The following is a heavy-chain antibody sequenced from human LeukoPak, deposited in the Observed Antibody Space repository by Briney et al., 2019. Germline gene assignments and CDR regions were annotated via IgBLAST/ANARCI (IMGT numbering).Heavy chain of an antibody. J-gene: IGHJ4*02. V-gene: IGHV3-74*01. CDR1: GFTFSSYW. Sequence: GGSLRLSCAASGFTFSSYWMHWVRQAPGKGLVGVSRINSDGSSTSYADSVKGRFTISRDNAKNTLYLQMNSLRAEDTAVYYCARTAGHYDFWSGYFYYFDYWGQGTLVTVSS. CDR2: INSDGSST. CDR3: ARTAGHYDFWSGYFYYFDY. D-gene: IGHD3-3*01.